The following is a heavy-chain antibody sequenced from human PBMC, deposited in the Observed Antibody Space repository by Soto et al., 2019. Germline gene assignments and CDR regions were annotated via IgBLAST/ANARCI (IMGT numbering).Heavy chain of an antibody. V-gene: IGHV4-59*08. CDR1: GGSISSYY. CDR2: IYYSGST. D-gene: IGHD7-27*01. J-gene: IGHJ4*02. Sequence: QVQLQESGPGLVKPSETLSLTCTVSGGSISSYYWSWIRQPPGKGLEWIGYIYYSGSTNYNPSLKRRVTLSVDTSKHQSSLKLSSVTAADTAVYYCAGLGTVDYWGQGTLVTVSS. CDR3: AGLGTVDY.